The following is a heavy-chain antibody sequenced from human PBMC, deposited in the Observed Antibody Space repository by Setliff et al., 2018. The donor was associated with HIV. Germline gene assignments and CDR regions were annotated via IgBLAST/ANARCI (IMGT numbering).Heavy chain of an antibody. CDR3: AKDSGAWSVDH. Sequence: ASVKVSCKASGYTFTSYHIHWARQAPGQGLEWMTITNPNSGRTTYAQKFQGRVTVTRDTSTSTGFMEVNSLRVEDTAVYYCAKDSGAWSVDHWGQGTLVTVSS. V-gene: IGHV1-46*01. J-gene: IGHJ5*02. CDR2: TNPNSGRT. CDR1: GYTFTSYH. D-gene: IGHD2-15*01.